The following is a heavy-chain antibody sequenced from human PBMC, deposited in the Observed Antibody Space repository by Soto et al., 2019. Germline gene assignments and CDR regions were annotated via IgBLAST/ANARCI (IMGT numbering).Heavy chain of an antibody. Sequence: GGSLRLSCAASGFTFSSYAMSWVRQAPGKGLEWVSAISGSGGSTYYADSVKGRFTISRGNSKNTQYLQMKSLRAEDTAVYYCAKDRGKEYYYGSGRYWGRAFDYWGQGTLVTVSS. CDR3: AKDRGKEYYYGSGRYWGRAFDY. CDR1: GFTFSSYA. D-gene: IGHD3-10*01. V-gene: IGHV3-23*01. CDR2: ISGSGGST. J-gene: IGHJ4*02.